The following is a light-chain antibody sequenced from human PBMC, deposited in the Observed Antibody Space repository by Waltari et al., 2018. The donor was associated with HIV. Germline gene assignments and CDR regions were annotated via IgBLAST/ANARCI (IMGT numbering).Light chain of an antibody. CDR3: NSRDSSVHHLI. CDR1: SLRSYY. V-gene: IGLV3-19*01. Sequence: SSELTQDPAVSVALGQTVRITCQGDSLRSYYASWYQQKPGQAPVLLIYGSNSRPSGIPDRFSGSSSGITASLTITGAQAEDEADYYCNSRDSSVHHLIFGGGTKLTV. CDR2: GSN. J-gene: IGLJ2*01.